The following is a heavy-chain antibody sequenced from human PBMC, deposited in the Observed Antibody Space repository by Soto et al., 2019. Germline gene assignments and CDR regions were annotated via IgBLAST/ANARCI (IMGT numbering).Heavy chain of an antibody. CDR1: GFTFSSYA. V-gene: IGHV3-23*01. CDR2: VSIGGST. CDR3: AKRRGAGGHFDY. Sequence: DVQLLESGGGLVQPEGSLRLSCAASGFTFSSYAMGWVRQGPGKGLEWVAVVSIGGSTHYADSVRGRFTISRDNSKNKLSMQMNSLTAEDTSVYFCAKRRGAGGHFDYWGQGDLVTVSS. J-gene: IGHJ4*02. D-gene: IGHD2-15*01.